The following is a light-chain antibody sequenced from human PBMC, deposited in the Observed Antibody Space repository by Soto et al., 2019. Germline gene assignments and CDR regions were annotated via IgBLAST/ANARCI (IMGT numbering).Light chain of an antibody. Sequence: QSALTQPASVSGSPGQSITISCTGTSSDVGGYNYVSWYQQHPGKAPKLMIYDVSNRPSGVSNRFSGSKSGNTASLTISGLLAEDEADYYCSSYTSSITLYVFGTGTK. CDR3: SSYTSSITLYV. CDR1: SSDVGGYNY. CDR2: DVS. V-gene: IGLV2-14*01. J-gene: IGLJ1*01.